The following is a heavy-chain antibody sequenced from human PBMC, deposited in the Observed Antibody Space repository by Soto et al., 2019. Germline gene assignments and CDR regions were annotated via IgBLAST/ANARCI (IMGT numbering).Heavy chain of an antibody. CDR3: ARAKSPYGCSGDTCYSGIHP. CDR2: IWYDGITK. V-gene: IGHV3-33*01. D-gene: IGHD2-15*01. Sequence: QMQLVESGGGVVQPGTSLRLSCVGSGFTFSSYAIHWVRQPPGKGLEWLAVIWYDGITKFHTASVKGRFAISRDNSNSTVYLQMNSLSAEDTALYHCARAKSPYGCSGDTCYSGIHPRGQGTLVTVSS. CDR1: GFTFSSYA. J-gene: IGHJ5*02.